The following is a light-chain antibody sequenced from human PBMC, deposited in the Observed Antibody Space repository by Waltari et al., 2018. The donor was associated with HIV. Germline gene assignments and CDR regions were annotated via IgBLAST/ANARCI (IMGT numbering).Light chain of an antibody. V-gene: IGLV2-14*03. CDR3: SSYTASGSVI. CDR1: TIYYNS. J-gene: IGLJ2*01. Sequence: QSALTQPASVSGSPGQSVTISCTGPTIYYNSASWYQQHPAKAPKLIIFEGTYRPSGVSNRFSGSKSGNTASLTISGLQGEDEAHYYCSSYTASGSVIFGGGTNLTVL. CDR2: EGT.